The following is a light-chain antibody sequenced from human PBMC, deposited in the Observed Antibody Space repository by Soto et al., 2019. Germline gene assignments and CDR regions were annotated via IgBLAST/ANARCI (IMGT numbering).Light chain of an antibody. CDR2: GNS. Sequence: QAVVTQSPSVSGAPGQRVTISCTGSSSNIGAGYDVHWYQQLPGTAPKLLIYGNSNRPSGVPDRFSGSKSGTSASLAITGLQAEDEADYYCQSYDSSLSGSGVFGGGTKLTVL. J-gene: IGLJ2*01. CDR1: SSNIGAGYD. CDR3: QSYDSSLSGSGV. V-gene: IGLV1-40*01.